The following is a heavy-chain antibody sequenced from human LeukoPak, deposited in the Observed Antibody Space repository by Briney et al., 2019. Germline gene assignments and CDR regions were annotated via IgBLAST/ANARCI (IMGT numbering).Heavy chain of an antibody. CDR3: ARVHTGEVIRYWYFDL. CDR2: IHYSGST. D-gene: IGHD3-22*01. V-gene: IGHV4-31*03. J-gene: IGHJ2*01. CDR1: GGSISSGGYY. Sequence: SETLSLTCTVSGGSISSGGYYWSWIRQHPGKGLEWIGYIHYSGSTYYNPSLKSRVTISVYTSKNQFSLKLSSVTAADTAVYYCARVHTGEVIRYWYFDLWGRGTLVTVSS.